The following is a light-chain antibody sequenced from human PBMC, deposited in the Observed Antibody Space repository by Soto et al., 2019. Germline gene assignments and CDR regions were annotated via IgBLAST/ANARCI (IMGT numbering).Light chain of an antibody. CDR1: QSVSTY. J-gene: IGKJ2*01. Sequence: DMQMTQSPSSLSTSVGDRVTITFRTSQSVSTYLNWYQQRPGKAPKLLIYGASNLQSGVPSRFSGSGSGTEFTLTISSLQPDDFATYYCQQYNSYSYTFGQGTKVDI. CDR3: QQYNSYSYT. V-gene: IGKV1-5*01. CDR2: GAS.